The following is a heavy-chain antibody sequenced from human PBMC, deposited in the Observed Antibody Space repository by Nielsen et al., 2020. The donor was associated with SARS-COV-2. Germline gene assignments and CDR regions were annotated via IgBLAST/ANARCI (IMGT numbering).Heavy chain of an antibody. CDR1: GYTFTSYD. J-gene: IGHJ6*02. V-gene: IGHV1-8*01. CDR2: MNPNSGNT. D-gene: IGHD2-2*02. CDR3: ATPTCTSCYTDELSARAFYYYYGMDV. Sequence: ASVKVSCKASGYTFTSYDINWVRQATGQGLEWMGWMNPNSGNTGYAQKFQGRVTMTRNTSISTAYMELSSLRSEDTAVYYCATPTCTSCYTDELSARAFYYYYGMDVWGQGTTVTVSS.